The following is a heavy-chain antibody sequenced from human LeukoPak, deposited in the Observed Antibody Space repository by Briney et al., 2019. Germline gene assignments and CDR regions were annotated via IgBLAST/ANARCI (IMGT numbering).Heavy chain of an antibody. J-gene: IGHJ5*02. Sequence: SSETLSFTCSVSGGSISSYYCSWIRQPPGKGLEWIGYIYYSGSTNYNPSLKSRVTISVDTSKNQFSLKLSSVTAADTAVYYCARYGGNSNNWFDPWGQGTLVTVSS. D-gene: IGHD4-23*01. V-gene: IGHV4-59*01. CDR3: ARYGGNSNNWFDP. CDR1: GGSISSYY. CDR2: IYYSGST.